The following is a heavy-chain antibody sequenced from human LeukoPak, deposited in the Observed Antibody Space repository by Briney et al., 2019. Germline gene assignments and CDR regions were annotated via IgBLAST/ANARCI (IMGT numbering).Heavy chain of an antibody. V-gene: IGHV3-48*01. Sequence: GGSLRLSCAASGFTFSIYNMIWVRQAPGKGLEWVSYISTSSTTIAYVDSVKGRFTVSRDNAKNSLYLQMNSLRAEDTAVYYCARVRAGYDFDSWGQGTLVSVSS. CDR1: GFTFSIYN. J-gene: IGHJ4*02. CDR2: ISTSSTTI. CDR3: ARVRAGYDFDS. D-gene: IGHD5-18*01.